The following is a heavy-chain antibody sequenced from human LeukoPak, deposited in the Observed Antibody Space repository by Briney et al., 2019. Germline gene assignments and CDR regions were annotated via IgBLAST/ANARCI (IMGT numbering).Heavy chain of an antibody. Sequence: GGSLRLSCAASGFTFSSYSMNWVRQAPGKGLEWVSSISSSSSYIYYADSVKGRSTISRDNAKNSLYLQMNSLRAEDTAVYYCAREGPYSSGLNFDYWGQGTLVTVSS. CDR1: GFTFSSYS. J-gene: IGHJ4*02. V-gene: IGHV3-21*01. CDR3: AREGPYSSGLNFDY. D-gene: IGHD3-22*01. CDR2: ISSSSSYI.